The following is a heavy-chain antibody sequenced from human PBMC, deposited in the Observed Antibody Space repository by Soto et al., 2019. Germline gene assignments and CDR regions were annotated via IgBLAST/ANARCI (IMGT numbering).Heavy chain of an antibody. D-gene: IGHD2-15*01. V-gene: IGHV4-39*01. Sequence: SETLSLTCTVSGGSISISSYYWGWILHPPGKGLEWIGSIYYSGSTYYNPSLKSRVTISVDTSKNQFSLKLSSVTAADTAVYYCARHTPAISISDHWGQGTLVTVSS. CDR3: ARHTPAISISDH. J-gene: IGHJ4*02. CDR2: IYYSGST. CDR1: GGSISISSYY.